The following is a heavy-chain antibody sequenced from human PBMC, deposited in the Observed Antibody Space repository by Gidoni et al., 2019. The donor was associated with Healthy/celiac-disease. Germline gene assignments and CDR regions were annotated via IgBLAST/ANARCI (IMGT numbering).Heavy chain of an antibody. D-gene: IGHD2-8*01. CDR2: ISSSSSYI. V-gene: IGHV3-21*01. J-gene: IGHJ3*02. Sequence: EVQLVESGGGLVKPGGSLRLSCAASGFTFSSYSMNWVRQAPGKGLEWVSSISSSSSYIYYADSVKGRFTISRDNAKNSLYLQMNSLRAEDTAVYYCARDPYSKIVPRGVAFDIWGQGTMVTVSS. CDR1: GFTFSSYS. CDR3: ARDPYSKIVPRGVAFDI.